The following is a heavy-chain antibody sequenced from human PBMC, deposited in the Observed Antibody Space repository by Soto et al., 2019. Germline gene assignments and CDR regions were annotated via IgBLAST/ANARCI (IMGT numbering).Heavy chain of an antibody. CDR3: ARGLYSSTEYFQH. V-gene: IGHV3-30-3*01. Sequence: QVQLVESGGGVVQPGRSLRLSCVVSGFTFSSYAMYWVRQAPGKGLEWVAAISYDGSETYNADSVKGRFTISRDTSKNTLYLQMNSLRTEDTAVYYCARGLYSSTEYFQHWGQGTLVTDSS. CDR2: ISYDGSET. D-gene: IGHD6-19*01. CDR1: GFTFSSYA. J-gene: IGHJ1*01.